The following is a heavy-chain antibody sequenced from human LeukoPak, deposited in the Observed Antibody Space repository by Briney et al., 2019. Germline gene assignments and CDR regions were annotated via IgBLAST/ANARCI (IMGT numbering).Heavy chain of an antibody. J-gene: IGHJ4*02. CDR2: ITTYNGDT. Sequence: PVASVKVSCKASGYTFTSYGISWVRQAPGQGLEWMGWITTYNGDTNYAQNIQGRVTMTTDTSTSTAYMELRSLRSDDTAVYYCARDQLTLGELSLDYWGQGTLVTVSS. V-gene: IGHV1-18*01. D-gene: IGHD3-16*02. CDR3: ARDQLTLGELSLDY. CDR1: GYTFTSYG.